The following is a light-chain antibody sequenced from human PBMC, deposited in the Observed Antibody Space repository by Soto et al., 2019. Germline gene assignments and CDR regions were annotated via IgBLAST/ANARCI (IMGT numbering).Light chain of an antibody. J-gene: IGKJ1*01. CDR2: GAT. CDR3: QQYVRSPWT. CDR1: QSVSTK. V-gene: IGKV3-15*01. Sequence: EIVMTESPVTLSVSPGERATLSCRASQSVSTKLAWYQQKPGQAPRLLIYGATTRATDIPARFSGSGSGTEFILTISSLQSEDFAVYYCQQYVRSPWTFGRGTKV.